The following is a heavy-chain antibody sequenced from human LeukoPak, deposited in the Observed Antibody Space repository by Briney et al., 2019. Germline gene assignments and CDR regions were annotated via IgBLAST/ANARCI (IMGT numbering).Heavy chain of an antibody. Sequence: PGGSLRLSCAASGFTFSSYAMSWVRQAPGKGLEWVSAISGSGGSTYYADSVKGRFTISRDNSKNTLYLQMNSLRAEDTAVYYCAKSSGLTSMIVVVKRPRVDADAFDIWGQGTMVTVSS. D-gene: IGHD3-22*01. CDR3: AKSSGLTSMIVVVKRPRVDADAFDI. CDR1: GFTFSSYA. J-gene: IGHJ3*02. V-gene: IGHV3-23*01. CDR2: ISGSGGST.